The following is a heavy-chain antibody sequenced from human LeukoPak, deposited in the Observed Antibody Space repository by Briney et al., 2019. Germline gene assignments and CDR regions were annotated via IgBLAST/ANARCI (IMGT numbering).Heavy chain of an antibody. D-gene: IGHD3-22*01. J-gene: IGHJ4*02. CDR3: ARVWAYYYDSSGYYYVY. V-gene: IGHV1-2*02. Sequence: ASVKVSCKASGYTFTGYYMHWVRQAPGQGLEWMGWINPNSGGTNYAQKFQGRVTMTRDTSISTAYMELSRLRSDDTAVYYCARVWAYYYDSSGYYYVYWGQGTLVTVSS. CDR2: INPNSGGT. CDR1: GYTFTGYY.